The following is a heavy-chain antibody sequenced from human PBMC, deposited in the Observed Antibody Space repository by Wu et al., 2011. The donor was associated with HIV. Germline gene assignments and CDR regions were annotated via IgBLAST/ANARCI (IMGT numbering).Heavy chain of an antibody. D-gene: IGHD1-7*01. CDR3: ARAVTGTRGAFDI. V-gene: IGHV1-2*02. Sequence: QVQLVQSGAEVKKLGASVKVSCKASGYTFTGYYIHWVRQAPGQGLEWMGWINPNSGGTNYAQKFQGRVTMTRDTSISTAYMELSSLGSDDTAVYYCARAVTGTRGAFDIWGQGTMVIVSS. CDR2: INPNSGGT. CDR1: GYTFTGYY. J-gene: IGHJ3*02.